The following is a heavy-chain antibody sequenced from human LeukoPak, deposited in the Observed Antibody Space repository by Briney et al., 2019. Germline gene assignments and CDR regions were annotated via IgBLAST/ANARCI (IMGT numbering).Heavy chain of an antibody. CDR2: IYYSGSS. Sequence: LWLTCTVSGGSISSGDCYSSWIRKPPGKGLEWIGYIYYSGSSYYNPSLKSRVTISVDTSKNQFSLKLSSVTAADTAVYYCARSYNWNDGFDYWGQGTLVTVSS. D-gene: IGHD1-20*01. CDR1: GGSISSGDCY. V-gene: IGHV4-30-4*01. J-gene: IGHJ4*02. CDR3: ARSYNWNDGFDY.